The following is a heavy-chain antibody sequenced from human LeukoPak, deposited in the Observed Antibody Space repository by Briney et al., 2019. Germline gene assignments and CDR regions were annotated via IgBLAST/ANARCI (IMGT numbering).Heavy chain of an antibody. CDR1: GFTFSDYT. CDR3: ARVPSGYTLGYGYYYYYMDV. J-gene: IGHJ6*03. CDR2: ISTSRSTI. Sequence: GGSLRLSCAVSGFTFSDYTMTWVRQAPGKGLEWVSYISTSRSTIYYADSVKGRFTISRDNTKNALYLQMNSLRAEDTAVYYCARVPSGYTLGYGYYYYYMDVWGKGTTVTVSS. V-gene: IGHV3-48*04. D-gene: IGHD5-18*01.